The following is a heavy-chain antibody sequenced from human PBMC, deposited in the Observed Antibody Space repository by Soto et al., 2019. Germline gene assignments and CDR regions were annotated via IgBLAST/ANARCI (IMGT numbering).Heavy chain of an antibody. CDR1: GYSFTSYW. CDR3: ARYREGAASPTYYYGMDV. J-gene: IGHJ6*02. CDR2: IYPGDSDT. D-gene: IGHD6-13*01. V-gene: IGHV5-51*01. Sequence: GESLKISCKGSGYSFTSYWIGWVRQMPGKGLEWMGIIYPGDSDTRYSPSFQGQVTISADKSISTAYLQWSSLKASDTAMYYCARYREGAASPTYYYGMDVWGQGTTVTVSS.